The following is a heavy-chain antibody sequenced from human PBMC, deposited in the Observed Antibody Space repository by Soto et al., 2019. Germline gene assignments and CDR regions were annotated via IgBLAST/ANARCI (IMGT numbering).Heavy chain of an antibody. CDR2: ISGSGGST. CDR3: AKDTGPSRVLLWFGEGPAYYYYGMDV. Sequence: GESLKISCAASGFTFSSYAMSWVRQAPGKGLEWVSAISGSGGSTYYADSVKGRFTISRDNAKNTLYLQMNSLRAEDPAVYYCAKDTGPSRVLLWFGEGPAYYYYGMDVWGQGTTVTVSS. J-gene: IGHJ6*02. CDR1: GFTFSSYA. V-gene: IGHV3-23*01. D-gene: IGHD3-10*01.